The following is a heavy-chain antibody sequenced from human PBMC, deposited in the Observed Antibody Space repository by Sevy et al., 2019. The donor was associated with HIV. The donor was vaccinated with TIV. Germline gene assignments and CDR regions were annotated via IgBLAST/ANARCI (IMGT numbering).Heavy chain of an antibody. CDR2: LSFGCGKI. J-gene: IGHJ4*02. CDR3: AREGCTKPHDY. CDR1: GFPFNIYS. V-gene: IGHV3-23*01. Sequence: GGSLRLSCATSGFPFNIYSMSWVRQAPGKGLEWVSTLSFGCGKINYADSVKGRFTISRDNSENTLYLEMNSLRAEDTALYFCAREGCTKPHDYSGRGTLVTVSS. D-gene: IGHD2-8*01.